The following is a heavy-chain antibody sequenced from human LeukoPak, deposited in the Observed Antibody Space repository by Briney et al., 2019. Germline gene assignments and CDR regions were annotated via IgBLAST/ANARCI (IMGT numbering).Heavy chain of an antibody. CDR3: ARDMDCSGGSCSWYFDL. CDR1: GYTFTSDG. Sequence: ASVKVSCKASGYTFTSDGISWVRQAPGQGLEWMGWISAYNGNTNYAQKLQGRVTMTTDTSTSTAYMELRSLRSDDTAVYYCARDMDCSGGSCSWYFDLWGRGTLVTVSS. V-gene: IGHV1-18*01. D-gene: IGHD2-15*01. J-gene: IGHJ2*01. CDR2: ISAYNGNT.